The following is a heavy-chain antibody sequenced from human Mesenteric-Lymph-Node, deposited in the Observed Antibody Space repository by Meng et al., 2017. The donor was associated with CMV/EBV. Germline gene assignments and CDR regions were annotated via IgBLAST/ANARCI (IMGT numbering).Heavy chain of an antibody. J-gene: IGHJ4*02. Sequence: AAAGFTFSSYARSWVRQAPGKGLEWVSGIGGSGGNTYYADSVKGRFTISRDNSKNTLYLQMNNLRAEDTAIYYCAKVSGHNYGFLDYWGQGTLVTVSS. CDR2: IGGSGGNT. V-gene: IGHV3-23*01. D-gene: IGHD5-18*01. CDR3: AKVSGHNYGFLDY. CDR1: GFTFSSYA.